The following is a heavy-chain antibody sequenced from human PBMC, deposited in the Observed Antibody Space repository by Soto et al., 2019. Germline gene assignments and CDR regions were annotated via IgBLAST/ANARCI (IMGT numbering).Heavy chain of an antibody. J-gene: IGHJ6*02. Sequence: QVQLVESGGGVVQPGRSLRLSCAASGFTFSSYAMHWVRQAPGKGLEWVAVISYDGSNKYYADSVKGRFTISRDNSKKTLYLQMNSLRAEDTAVYYCARELDIVVVVAATVASGGMEVWGQGTTVTVSS. D-gene: IGHD2-15*01. CDR2: ISYDGSNK. CDR3: ARELDIVVVVAATVASGGMEV. V-gene: IGHV3-30-3*01. CDR1: GFTFSSYA.